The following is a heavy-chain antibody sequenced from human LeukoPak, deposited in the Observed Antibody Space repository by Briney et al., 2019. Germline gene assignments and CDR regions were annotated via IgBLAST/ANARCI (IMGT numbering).Heavy chain of an antibody. CDR2: IYPGDSNT. J-gene: IGHJ6*02. Sequence: GESLKISCKGSGYSFKNYWIAWVRQTPGKGLEWMGIIYPGDSNTRYNPSFQGQVTISADKSISTAYLQWGSLKASDTAKYYCARQGFVASYGVDVWGRGTTVTVSS. CDR3: ARQGFVASYGVDV. V-gene: IGHV5-51*01. CDR1: GYSFKNYW.